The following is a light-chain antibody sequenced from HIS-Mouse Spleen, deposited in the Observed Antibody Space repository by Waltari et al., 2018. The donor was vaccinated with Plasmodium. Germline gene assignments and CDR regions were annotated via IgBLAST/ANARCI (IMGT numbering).Light chain of an antibody. CDR3: QQYNNWSFT. CDR1: QRVSSN. V-gene: IGKV3-15*01. Sequence: EIVMTQSPATLSVSPGERPTLPCRASQRVSSNLAWYQQKPGQAPRLLIYGASTRATGIPARFSGSGSGTEFTLTISSLQSEDFAVYYCQQYNNWSFTFGPGTKVDIK. CDR2: GAS. J-gene: IGKJ3*01.